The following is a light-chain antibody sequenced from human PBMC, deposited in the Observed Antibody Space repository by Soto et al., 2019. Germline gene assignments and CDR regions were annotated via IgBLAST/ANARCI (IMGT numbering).Light chain of an antibody. CDR2: GAS. J-gene: IGKJ4*01. V-gene: IGKV3-15*01. CDR3: QQYNNWPLT. Sequence: EIVMTQSPATLSVSPGERATLTCRASQSVSSNLAWYQQKPGPAPRLLLYGASTRATGIPARLSGSGSGTEFTLTISSLQAEDFAVYYCQQYNNWPLTFGGGTKVEIK. CDR1: QSVSSN.